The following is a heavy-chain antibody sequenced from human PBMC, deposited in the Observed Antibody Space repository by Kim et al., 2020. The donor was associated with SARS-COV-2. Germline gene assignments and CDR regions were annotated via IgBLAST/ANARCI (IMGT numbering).Heavy chain of an antibody. CDR1: GGSISSYY. J-gene: IGHJ3*02. D-gene: IGHD3-3*01. CDR2: TYTSGST. CDR3: VRLGMGYYDFWSGYPPVDAFDI. V-gene: IGHV4-4*07. Sequence: SETLSLTCTVSGGSISSYYWSWNRQPAGKGLEWIGRTYTSGSTNYNPSLKSRVTMSVDTSKNQFSLKLSSVTAADTAVYYCVRLGMGYYDFWSGYPPVDAFDIWGQGTMVTVSS.